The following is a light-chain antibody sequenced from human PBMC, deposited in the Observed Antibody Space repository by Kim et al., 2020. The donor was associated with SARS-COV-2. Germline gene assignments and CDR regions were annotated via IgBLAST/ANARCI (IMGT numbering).Light chain of an antibody. CDR1: SGHSNYA. CDR3: QTWDTGIQV. Sequence: ASVQLTCTLSSGHSNYAMAWHQQQPEKGPRYLMKLNSDGSHSKGDGIPDRFSGSRSGAGRYLTISSLQSEDEADYYCQTWDTGIQVFGGGTQLTVL. CDR2: LNSDGSH. V-gene: IGLV4-69*01. J-gene: IGLJ3*02.